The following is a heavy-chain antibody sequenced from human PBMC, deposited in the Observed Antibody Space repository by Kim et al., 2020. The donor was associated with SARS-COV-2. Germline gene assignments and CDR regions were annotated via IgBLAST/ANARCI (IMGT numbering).Heavy chain of an antibody. CDR1: GFTFSSYG. CDR3: AKDVLGRQLVRGTPPDY. D-gene: IGHD6-13*01. V-gene: IGHV3-30*18. CDR2: ISYDGSNK. J-gene: IGHJ4*02. Sequence: GGSLRLSCAASGFTFSSYGMHWVRQAPGKGLEWVAVISYDGSNKYYADSVKGRFTISRDNSKNTLYLQMNSLRAEDTAVYYCAKDVLGRQLVRGTPPDYWGQGTLVTVSS.